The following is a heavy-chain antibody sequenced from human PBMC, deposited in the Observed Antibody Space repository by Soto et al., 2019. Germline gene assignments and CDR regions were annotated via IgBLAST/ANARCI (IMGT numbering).Heavy chain of an antibody. CDR2: INPNRGGT. J-gene: IGHJ3*02. CDR3: ASRTGDPGAFDI. D-gene: IGHD7-27*01. CDR1: GYTFTGYY. V-gene: IGHV1-2*02. Sequence: ASVKVSCKASGYTFTGYYMHWVRQAPGQGLEWMGWINPNRGGTNYAQKFQGRVTMTRDTYISTAYMARSRLRSDDPAVFYCASRTGDPGAFDIWGQGTMVTVSS.